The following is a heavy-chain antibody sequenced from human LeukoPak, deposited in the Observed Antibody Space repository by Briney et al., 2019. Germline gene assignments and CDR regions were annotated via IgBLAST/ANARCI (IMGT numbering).Heavy chain of an antibody. D-gene: IGHD6-13*01. CDR3: AKASSAGDSSSWNY. J-gene: IGHJ4*02. CDR2: ISASGGST. V-gene: IGHV3-23*01. Sequence: GGSLRLSCAASGFTFSSYEMNWVRQAPGKGLEWVSDISASGGSTYYADSVKGRFTISRDNSKKTLHLQMNSLRAEDTAIYYCAKASSAGDSSSWNYWGQGILVTVSS. CDR1: GFTFSSYE.